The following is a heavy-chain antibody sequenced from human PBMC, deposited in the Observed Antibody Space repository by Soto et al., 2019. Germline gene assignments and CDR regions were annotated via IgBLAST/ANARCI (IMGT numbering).Heavy chain of an antibody. Sequence: QVQLQESGPGLVKPSQTLSLTCTVSGGSISSGGYYWSWIRQHPGKGLEWIGYIYYSGSTYHNPSLKSRVTISVDTSKNQFSLKLSSVTAADTAVYYCARGPISGTTFIYYGMDVWGQGTTVTVSS. V-gene: IGHV4-31*03. CDR3: ARGPISGTTFIYYGMDV. J-gene: IGHJ6*02. CDR2: IYYSGST. CDR1: GGSISSGGYY. D-gene: IGHD1-7*01.